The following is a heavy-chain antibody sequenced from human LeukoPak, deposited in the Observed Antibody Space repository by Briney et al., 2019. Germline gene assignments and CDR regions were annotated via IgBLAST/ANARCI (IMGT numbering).Heavy chain of an antibody. CDR1: GFTFSSYS. D-gene: IGHD6-13*01. CDR2: ISSSRSYI. J-gene: IGHJ5*02. V-gene: IGHV3-21*01. CDR3: AREGQPYNWFDP. Sequence: GGSLRLSCAASGFTFSSYSMNWVRQAPGKGLEWVSSISSSRSYIYYADSVKGRFTISRDDSKKTLYLQMNSLRAEDTAVYYCAREGQPYNWFDPWGQGTLVTVSS.